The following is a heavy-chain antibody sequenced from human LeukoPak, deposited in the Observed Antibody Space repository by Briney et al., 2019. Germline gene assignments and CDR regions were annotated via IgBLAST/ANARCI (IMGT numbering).Heavy chain of an antibody. J-gene: IGHJ6*02. CDR1: GGSFSGYY. Sequence: SETLSLTCAVCGGSFSGYYWSWIRQPPGKGLEWIGEINHSGSTNYNPSLKSRVTISVDTSKNQFSLKLSSVTAADTAVYYCAKDSLRRYSSFLGVYYYGMDVWGQGTTVTVSS. D-gene: IGHD6-13*01. CDR3: AKDSLRRYSSFLGVYYYGMDV. V-gene: IGHV4-34*01. CDR2: INHSGST.